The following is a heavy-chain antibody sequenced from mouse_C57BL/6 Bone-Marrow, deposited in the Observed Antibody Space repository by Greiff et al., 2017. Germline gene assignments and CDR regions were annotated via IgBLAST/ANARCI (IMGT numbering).Heavy chain of an antibody. Sequence: QVQLQQPGTELVKPGASVKLSCKASGYTFTSYWMHWVKQRPGQGLEWIGNINPSNGGTTYNEKFKSKATLTVDKSSSTAYMQLISLTSEDSAVYYCARSGTTVVGYWYFDVWGTGTTVTVSS. J-gene: IGHJ1*03. CDR1: GYTFTSYW. CDR2: INPSNGGT. V-gene: IGHV1-53*01. CDR3: ARSGTTVVGYWYFDV. D-gene: IGHD1-1*01.